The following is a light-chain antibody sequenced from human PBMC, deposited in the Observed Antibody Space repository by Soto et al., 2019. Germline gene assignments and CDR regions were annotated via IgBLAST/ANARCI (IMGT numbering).Light chain of an antibody. CDR1: QSVRTY. J-gene: IGKJ5*01. Sequence: EIVLTQSPVTLSLSPGERATLSCRASQSVRTYLAWYQVKPGQAPRLLIYDASRRASVVPARFSGSGSGTDFTLPISSLEPEDFALYYCQQRNTWPPITFGQGTRLEIK. CDR3: QQRNTWPPIT. V-gene: IGKV3-11*01. CDR2: DAS.